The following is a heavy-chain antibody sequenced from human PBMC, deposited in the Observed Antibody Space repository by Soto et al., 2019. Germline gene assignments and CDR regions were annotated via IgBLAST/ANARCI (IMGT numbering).Heavy chain of an antibody. V-gene: IGHV4-59*08. J-gene: IGHJ4*02. D-gene: IGHD3-16*01. CDR2: VFYSGST. CDR1: GGSVSPYY. CDR3: ARHGGDGYNDFFDY. Sequence: PSETLSFTCTVSGGSVSPYYWSWIRQPPGRGLEWIGYVFYSGSTNYNPSLKSRVTISVDTSKNQFSLLLKSVTAADTAVYYCARHGGDGYNDFFDYWGQGTLVTVSS.